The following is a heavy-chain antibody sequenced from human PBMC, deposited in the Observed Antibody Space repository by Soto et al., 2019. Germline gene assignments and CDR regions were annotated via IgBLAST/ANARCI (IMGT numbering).Heavy chain of an antibody. D-gene: IGHD3-22*01. CDR2: IYHGGST. V-gene: IGHV4-39*02. Sequence: SETLSLTCTVSGDSISSSRYYWGWVRQPPGKGLEWIGSIYHGGSTYYNPSLNSRVTLSIDMTNNHVSLILNSVTAADTAVYYCARVGPWVPYYYDSSPYTFENWFDPWGQGTLVTVS. J-gene: IGHJ5*02. CDR3: ARVGPWVPYYYDSSPYTFENWFDP. CDR1: GDSISSSRYY.